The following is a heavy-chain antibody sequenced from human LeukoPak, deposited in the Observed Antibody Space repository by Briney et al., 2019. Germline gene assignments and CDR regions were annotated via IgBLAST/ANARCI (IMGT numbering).Heavy chain of an antibody. J-gene: IGHJ5*02. CDR3: TTDQFTWELLPLLAGS. CDR2: VKSKTDDGTT. CDR1: GFTFSDAR. Sequence: GGSLRLSRAASGFTFSDARRSGVCQAPGKGLEWVGRVKSKTDDGTTDYAPPVKGRFKISRDDATNTLYLQMSSLQIEDTAVYYCTTDQFTWELLPLLAGSWGQGTLVSVSS. V-gene: IGHV3-15*05. D-gene: IGHD4-23*01.